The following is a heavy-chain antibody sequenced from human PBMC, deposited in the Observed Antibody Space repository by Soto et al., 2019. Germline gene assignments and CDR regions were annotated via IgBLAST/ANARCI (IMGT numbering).Heavy chain of an antibody. D-gene: IGHD1-1*01. CDR1: GGTFNTHA. CDR2: IVPIYGIP. J-gene: IGHJ6*02. V-gene: IGHV1-69*13. CDR3: ARGPNWNAGYYYYGMDV. Sequence: SVKVSCKTSGGTFNTHAISWVRQAPGHGFEWMGGIVPIYGIPSHAQKFQGRVTITADEPTTTVYMELSSLRSDDTAVYYCARGPNWNAGYYYYGMDVWGQGTTVTVSS.